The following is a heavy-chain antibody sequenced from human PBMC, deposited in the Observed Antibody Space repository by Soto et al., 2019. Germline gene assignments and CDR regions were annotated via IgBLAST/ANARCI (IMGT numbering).Heavy chain of an antibody. Sequence: ASVKVSCKASGGTFSRYAISWVRQAPGQGLEWMGGIIPIFGTANYAQKFQGRVTITADESTSTAYMELSSLRSEDTAVYYCAGVRGAPFGNWFDPWGQGTLVTVS. J-gene: IGHJ5*02. D-gene: IGHD3-3*01. V-gene: IGHV1-69*13. CDR3: AGVRGAPFGNWFDP. CDR2: IIPIFGTA. CDR1: GGTFSRYA.